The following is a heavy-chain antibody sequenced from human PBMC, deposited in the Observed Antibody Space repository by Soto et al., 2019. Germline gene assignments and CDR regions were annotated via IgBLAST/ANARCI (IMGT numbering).Heavy chain of an antibody. CDR3: ARAVVAATRWFDP. CDR2: IYYSGST. D-gene: IGHD2-15*01. CDR1: GGSISSYY. J-gene: IGHJ5*02. V-gene: IGHV4-59*01. Sequence: SETLSLTCTVSGGSISSYYWSWIRQPPGKGLEWIGYIYYSGSTNYNPSLKSRVTISVDTSKNQFSLKLSSVTAADTAVYYCARAVVAATRWFDPWGQGTLVTVSS.